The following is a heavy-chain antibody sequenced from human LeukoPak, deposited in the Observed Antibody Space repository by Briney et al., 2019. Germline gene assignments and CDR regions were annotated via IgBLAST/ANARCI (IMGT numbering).Heavy chain of an antibody. D-gene: IGHD6-19*01. CDR1: GFTFSDYY. CDR2: ISSSGGSI. CDR3: AGASQGLPTDY. J-gene: IGHJ4*02. V-gene: IGHV3-11*04. Sequence: AGSLTLSCSASGFTFSDYYMSWLRQAPGKGLEGVSYISSSGGSIYYADSVRGRFTISRDNAKNSLYLQMNSLRAEDTYVYYCAGASQGLPTDYWGQGTLVTVSS.